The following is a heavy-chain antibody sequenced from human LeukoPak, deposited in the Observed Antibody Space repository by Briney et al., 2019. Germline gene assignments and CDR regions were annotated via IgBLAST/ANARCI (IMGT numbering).Heavy chain of an antibody. J-gene: IGHJ6*02. D-gene: IGHD3-10*01. V-gene: IGHV1-8*01. CDR1: GYTFTSYD. Sequence: ASVKVSCKASGYTFTSYDINWVRQATGQGLEWMGWMNPNSGNTGYAQKFQARVTMTRNTSISTAYMELSSLRSEDTAVYYCARGKGARVTMVRGVIIKVYYYGMDVWGQGTTVTVSS. CDR2: MNPNSGNT. CDR3: ARGKGARVTMVRGVIIKVYYYGMDV.